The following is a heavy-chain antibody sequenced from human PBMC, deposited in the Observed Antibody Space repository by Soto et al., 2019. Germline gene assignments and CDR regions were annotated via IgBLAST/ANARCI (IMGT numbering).Heavy chain of an antibody. CDR2: ISSSSSTI. CDR1: GFTFSSYS. Sequence: PGGSLSLSCAASGFTFSSYSMNWARQAPGKGLEWVSYISSSSSTIYYADSVKGRFTISRDNAKNSLYLQMNSLRAEDTAVYYCARDLNLGSFDYWGQGTLVTVSS. J-gene: IGHJ4*02. CDR3: ARDLNLGSFDY. V-gene: IGHV3-48*01.